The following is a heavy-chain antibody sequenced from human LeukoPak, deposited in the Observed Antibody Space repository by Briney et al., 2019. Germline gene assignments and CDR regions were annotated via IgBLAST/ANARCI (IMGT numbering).Heavy chain of an antibody. CDR2: IKQDGSEK. CDR3: ARGNGYSSSPGAFDI. J-gene: IGHJ3*02. D-gene: IGHD6-6*01. V-gene: IGHV3-7*01. Sequence: GGSLRLSCAASGFTFSSYWMSWVRQAPGKGLEWVANIKQDGSEKYYVDSVKGRFTISRDNAKNSLYLQMNSLRAEDTAVYYCARGNGYSSSPGAFDIWGQGTMVTVSS. CDR1: GFTFSSYW.